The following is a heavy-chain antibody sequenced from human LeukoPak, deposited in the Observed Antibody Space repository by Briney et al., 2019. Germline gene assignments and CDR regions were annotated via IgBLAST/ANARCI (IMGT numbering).Heavy chain of an antibody. D-gene: IGHD4-17*01. Sequence: AGPTLVKPTQSLTLTCTFSGFSLSTSGVGVGWIRQPPGKALECLALIYWNDGKDYSPSLRSRLTIPKDISKNQVVLTMTNMGPVDTATYFCARRRLEKGTTVTSAFDYWGQGTLVTVSS. V-gene: IGHV2-5*01. CDR1: GFSLSTSGVG. CDR2: IYWNDGK. CDR3: ARRRLEKGTTVTSAFDY. J-gene: IGHJ4*02.